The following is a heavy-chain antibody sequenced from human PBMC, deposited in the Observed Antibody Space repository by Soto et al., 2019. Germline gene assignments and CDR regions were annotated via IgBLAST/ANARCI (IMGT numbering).Heavy chain of an antibody. V-gene: IGHV1-69*01. CDR2: IIPIFGTA. CDR1: GGTFSSYA. D-gene: IGHD3-22*01. Sequence: QVQLVQSGAEVKKPVSSVKVSCNASGGTFSSYAISWVRQAPGQGLEWMGGIIPIFGTANYAQKFQGRVTITADESTSTAYMELSSLRSEDTAVYYCAREGASGSHIGYWGQGTLVTVSS. J-gene: IGHJ4*02. CDR3: AREGASGSHIGY.